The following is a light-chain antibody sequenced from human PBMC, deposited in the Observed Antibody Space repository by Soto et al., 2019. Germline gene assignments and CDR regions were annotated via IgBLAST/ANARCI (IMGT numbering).Light chain of an antibody. CDR3: SSYAGINNLEL. Sequence: QSALTQPPSASGSPGQSVTISCTGTSSDVGGYKYVSWYQQHPGKAPKLMIFEVNKRPSGVPDRFSGSKSGNTASLTVSGLQAEDAADYYCSSYAGINNLELFGTGTKLTVL. V-gene: IGLV2-8*01. CDR2: EVN. CDR1: SSDVGGYKY. J-gene: IGLJ1*01.